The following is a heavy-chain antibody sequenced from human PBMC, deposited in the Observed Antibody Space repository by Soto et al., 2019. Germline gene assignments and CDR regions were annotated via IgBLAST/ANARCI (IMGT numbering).Heavy chain of an antibody. Sequence: ASVKVSCKASGYIFTTYGISWVRRAPGQGLEWMGWISVYNGDTNYAQKLQGRVTMTTDTSTSTAYMELRSLRSDDTAVYYCARPSGYGTYDYYYGMDVWGQGTTVTVSS. CDR1: GYIFTTYG. V-gene: IGHV1-18*01. CDR2: ISVYNGDT. CDR3: ARPSGYGTYDYYYGMDV. J-gene: IGHJ6*02. D-gene: IGHD4-17*01.